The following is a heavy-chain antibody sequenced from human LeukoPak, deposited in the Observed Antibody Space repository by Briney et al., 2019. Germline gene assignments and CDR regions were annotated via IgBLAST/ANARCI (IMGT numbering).Heavy chain of an antibody. D-gene: IGHD4-11*01. CDR2: IYTSGST. CDR3: ARHLHNSDYYFDY. CDR1: GDSINNYY. J-gene: IGHJ4*02. Sequence: PSETLSLTCTVSGDSINNYYWSWIRQPAGKGLEWIGRIYTSGSTNYNPSLKSRVTMSVDTSRSQLSLKPRSVTAADTAVYYCARHLHNSDYYFDYWGQGTLVTVSS. V-gene: IGHV4-4*07.